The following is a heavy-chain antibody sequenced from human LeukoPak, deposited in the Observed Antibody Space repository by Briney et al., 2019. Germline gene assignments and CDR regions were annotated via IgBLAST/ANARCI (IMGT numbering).Heavy chain of an antibody. CDR1: GFIFSSHE. J-gene: IGHJ4*02. CDR2: ISGDGTTI. D-gene: IGHD3-22*01. CDR3: VRRESSGFFYHFDH. V-gene: IGHV3-48*03. Sequence: PGGSLRLSCEASGFIFSSHEMNWVRQSPGKGLEWLSYISGDGTTIYYEDSVKGRFTISRDNAKKSLSLQMNSLRVEDTAVYYCVRRESSGFFYHFDHWGQGVLVTVSS.